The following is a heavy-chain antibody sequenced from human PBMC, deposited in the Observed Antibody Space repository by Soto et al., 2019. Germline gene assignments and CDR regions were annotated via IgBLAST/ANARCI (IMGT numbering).Heavy chain of an antibody. J-gene: IGHJ4*02. Sequence: SETLSLSSSVSGGSISSCYWSWIRQPPGKGLGWIGYIYYSGSTNYNPSLTSRVTISVXXXXXXFXLXLXXXTAAXTAVYDCARDYYDSSGYYRYFDYWGQGTVVTVS. CDR2: IYYSGST. CDR3: ARDYYDSSGYYRYFDY. V-gene: IGHV4-59*01. D-gene: IGHD3-22*01. CDR1: GGSISSCY.